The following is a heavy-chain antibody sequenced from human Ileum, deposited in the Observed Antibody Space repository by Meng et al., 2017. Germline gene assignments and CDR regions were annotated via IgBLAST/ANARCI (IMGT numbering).Heavy chain of an antibody. CDR3: ARHGGYSQDF. CDR2: ISHSGSA. D-gene: IGHD4-23*01. V-gene: IGHV4-4*02. J-gene: IGHJ4*02. CDR1: SGSISSNTY. Sequence: QVPLRGSAPGLVRPSGTLSLTCAVSSGSISSNTYWSWVRQPPGKGLEWIGQISHSGSAYYNPSLKSRVTMSVDKSKSQFSLMLTSVTAADTAIYYCARHGGYSQDFWGQGTLVTVSS.